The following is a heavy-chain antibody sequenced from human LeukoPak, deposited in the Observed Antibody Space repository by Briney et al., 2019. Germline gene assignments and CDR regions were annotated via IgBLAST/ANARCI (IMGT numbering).Heavy chain of an antibody. Sequence: GGSLRLSCAASGFTFSSYAMHWVRQAPGKGLEWVAVISYDGSNKYYADSVKGRFTISRDNSKNTLCLQMNSLRAEDTAVYYCAKDGYSGYDSLSVFDYWGQGTLVTVSS. CDR2: ISYDGSNK. V-gene: IGHV3-30*04. CDR3: AKDGYSGYDSLSVFDY. D-gene: IGHD5-12*01. J-gene: IGHJ4*02. CDR1: GFTFSSYA.